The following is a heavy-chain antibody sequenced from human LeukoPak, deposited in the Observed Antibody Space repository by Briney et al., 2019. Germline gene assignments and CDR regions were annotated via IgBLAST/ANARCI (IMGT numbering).Heavy chain of an antibody. J-gene: IGHJ4*02. CDR1: GFTFSDYY. CDR2: ISSSGSTI. D-gene: IGHD3-10*01. Sequence: GGSLRLSCAASGFTFSDYYMSWIRQAPGKGLEWVSYISSSGSTIYYADSVKGRFTISRDNSKNTLYLQMNSLRAEDTAVYYCAKSGSGYGSGSSHFDYWGQGTLVTVSS. CDR3: AKSGSGYGSGSSHFDY. V-gene: IGHV3-11*01.